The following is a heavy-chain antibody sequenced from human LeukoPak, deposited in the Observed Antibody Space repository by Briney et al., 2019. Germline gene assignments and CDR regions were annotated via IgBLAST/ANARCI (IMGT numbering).Heavy chain of an antibody. V-gene: IGHV4-30-2*01. J-gene: IGHJ2*01. CDR3: ARDPGCWGGDCYPANWHFDL. CDR1: GGSISSGGYS. CDR2: IYHSGST. D-gene: IGHD2-21*02. Sequence: SETLSLTCAVSGGSISSGGYSWSWIRQPPGKGLEWIGYIYHSGSTYYNPSLKSRVTISVDRSKNQFSLKLSSVTAADTAVYYCARDPGCWGGDCYPANWHFDLWGRGTLVTVSS.